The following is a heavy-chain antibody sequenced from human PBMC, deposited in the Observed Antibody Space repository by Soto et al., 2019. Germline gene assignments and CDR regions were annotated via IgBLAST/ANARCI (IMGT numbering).Heavy chain of an antibody. CDR2: IAVGSGYT. CDR3: AADATAWQQMVPSDY. CDR1: GFTFTSSA. Sequence: ASVKVSCKASGFTFTSSAFQWVRQARGQRLEWIGWIAVGSGYTNYAQRFQDRVTLTRDMPTATTYMELSRLTSEDTAIYYCAADATAWQQMVPSDYWGQGTLVTVS. J-gene: IGHJ4*02. D-gene: IGHD2-8*01. V-gene: IGHV1-58*01.